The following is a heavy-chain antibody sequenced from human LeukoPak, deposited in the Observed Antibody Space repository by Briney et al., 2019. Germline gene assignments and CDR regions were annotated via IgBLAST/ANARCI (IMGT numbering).Heavy chain of an antibody. CDR2: IYGGDIT. J-gene: IGHJ6*01. CDR3: ASDPGIANGIDI. CDR1: GFTVSSNY. D-gene: IGHD1-26*01. Sequence: GGSLRLPCAVSGFTVSSNYMSWVRQVPGKGLEWVSVIYGGDITYYADSVKGRFTISRDTSKNTLNLQMNSLRVDDTAVYYCASDPGIANGIDIWGQGTTVTVSS. V-gene: IGHV3-66*01.